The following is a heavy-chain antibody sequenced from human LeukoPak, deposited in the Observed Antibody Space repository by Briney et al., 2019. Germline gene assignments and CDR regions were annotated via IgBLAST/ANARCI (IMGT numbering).Heavy chain of an antibody. V-gene: IGHV3-53*04. CDR3: AASYRSSSAHFDY. Sequence: GGSLRLSCAASGFTVSSNYMSWVRQAPGKGLEWVSVIYSGGSTYYADSVKGRFTISRHNSKNTLYLQMSSLRTEDTAVYYCAASYRSSSAHFDYWGQGTLVTVSS. D-gene: IGHD6-6*01. CDR1: GFTVSSNY. CDR2: IYSGGST. J-gene: IGHJ4*02.